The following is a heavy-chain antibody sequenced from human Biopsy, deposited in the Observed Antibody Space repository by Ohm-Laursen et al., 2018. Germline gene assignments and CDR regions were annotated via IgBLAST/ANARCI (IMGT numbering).Heavy chain of an antibody. CDR1: GFPFSDYY. D-gene: IGHD4-23*01. Sequence: SLRLSCTASGFPFSDYYMRWIRQAPGKGLDWVSYISDGGTTIYYADPVKGRFTISRDNAKKSLYLQMNSLRAEDTAVYYCARDTRWSPNGMDVWGQGTTVTVSS. J-gene: IGHJ6*02. V-gene: IGHV3-11*01. CDR2: ISDGGTTI. CDR3: ARDTRWSPNGMDV.